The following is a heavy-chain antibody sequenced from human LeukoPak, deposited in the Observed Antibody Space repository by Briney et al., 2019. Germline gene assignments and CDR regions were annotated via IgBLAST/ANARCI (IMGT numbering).Heavy chain of an antibody. CDR3: AREVYAGNWFDP. Sequence: GGSLRLSCAASGFTFSTCAMHWVRQAPGRGLEYVAAISGNGDSTYYANSVRGRFTISRDNSKDTLYLQMGSLRPEDMAVYYCAREVYAGNWFDPWGQGTLVTVSS. V-gene: IGHV3-64*01. D-gene: IGHD2-8*01. J-gene: IGHJ5*02. CDR1: GFTFSTCA. CDR2: ISGNGDST.